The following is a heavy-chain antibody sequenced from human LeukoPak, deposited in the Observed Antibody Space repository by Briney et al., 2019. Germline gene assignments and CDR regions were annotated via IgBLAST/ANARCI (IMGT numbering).Heavy chain of an antibody. D-gene: IGHD3/OR15-3a*01. V-gene: IGHV4-34*01. CDR2: INHSGST. J-gene: IGHJ5*02. Sequence: SETLSLTCAVYGVSFSGYYWSWIRQPPGKGLEWIGGINHSGSTNYNPSLKSRVTISVDTSKNQFSLKLSSVTAADTAVYYCASAFGPTGHNWFDPWGQGTLVTVSS. CDR1: GVSFSGYY. CDR3: ASAFGPTGHNWFDP.